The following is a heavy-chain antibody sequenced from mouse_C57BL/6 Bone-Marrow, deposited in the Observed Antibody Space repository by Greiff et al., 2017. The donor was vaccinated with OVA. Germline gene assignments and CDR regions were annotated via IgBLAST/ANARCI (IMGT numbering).Heavy chain of an antibody. J-gene: IGHJ2*01. CDR3: ARSRVTTVVVDY. Sequence: VQLQQSGAELVKPGASVKLSCKASGYTFTSYWMHWVKQRPGQGLEWIGMIHPNSGSTNYNEKFKSKATLTVDKSSSTAYMQLSSLTSEDSAVYYCARSRVTTVVVDYWGQGTTLTVSS. CDR1: GYTFTSYW. CDR2: IHPNSGST. D-gene: IGHD1-1*01. V-gene: IGHV1-64*01.